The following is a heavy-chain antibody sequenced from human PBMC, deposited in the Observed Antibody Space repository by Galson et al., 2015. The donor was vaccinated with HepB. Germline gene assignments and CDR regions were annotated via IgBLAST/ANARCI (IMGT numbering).Heavy chain of an antibody. CDR2: ISTSGST. J-gene: IGHJ6*03. V-gene: IGHV4-61*02. CDR3: ARDRYSNFVYYYYMDV. CDR1: GGSISSGSYY. D-gene: IGHD4-11*01. Sequence: TLSLTCTVSGGSISSGSYYWSWIRQPAGKALEWIGRISTSGSTNYTPSLKSRVTMSVGTSKNQFSLKLTSVTAADTAVYYCARDRYSNFVYYYYMDVWGKGTTVTVSS.